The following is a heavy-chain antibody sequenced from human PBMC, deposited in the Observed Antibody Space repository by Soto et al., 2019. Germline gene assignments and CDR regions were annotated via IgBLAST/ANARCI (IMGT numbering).Heavy chain of an antibody. D-gene: IGHD3-3*01. CDR2: ISWNSGSI. CDR1: GFTFDDYA. V-gene: IGHV3-9*01. CDR3: AKDLISCSWNGYRNDDFYI. Sequence: GGSLRLSCAASGFTFDDYAMHWVQQAPGKGLEWVSGISWNSGSIGYADSVKGRFTISRDNAKNSLYLQMNSPRAEDTALYYCAKDLISCSWNGYRNDDFYICTLRTTVPVS. J-gene: IGHJ3*02.